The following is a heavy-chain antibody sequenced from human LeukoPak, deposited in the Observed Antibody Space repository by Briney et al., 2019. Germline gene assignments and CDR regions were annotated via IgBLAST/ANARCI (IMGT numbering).Heavy chain of an antibody. CDR3: ARGGRPFEAFDI. J-gene: IGHJ3*02. CDR1: GGSFSGYY. V-gene: IGHV4-34*01. Sequence: SETLSLTCAVYGGSFSGYYWSWIRQPPGKGLEWIGEINHSGSTNYNPSLKNRVIISLDTSKNQFSLKLSSVTAADTAVYYCARGGRPFEAFDIWGQGTMVTVSS. CDR2: INHSGST.